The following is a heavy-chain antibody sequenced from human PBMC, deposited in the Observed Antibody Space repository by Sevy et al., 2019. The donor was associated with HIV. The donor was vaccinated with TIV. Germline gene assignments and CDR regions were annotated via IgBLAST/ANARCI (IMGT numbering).Heavy chain of an antibody. Sequence: GGSLRLSCAASGFTVSSNYMSWVRQAPGKGLEWVSVIYSGGSTYYADSVKGRFTISRDNSKNTLYLQMNSLSGEHTAVYYCARVNCSGGSCYYYYGMDVWGQGTTVTVSS. CDR3: ARVNCSGGSCYYYYGMDV. V-gene: IGHV3-53*01. J-gene: IGHJ6*02. D-gene: IGHD2-15*01. CDR2: IYSGGST. CDR1: GFTVSSNY.